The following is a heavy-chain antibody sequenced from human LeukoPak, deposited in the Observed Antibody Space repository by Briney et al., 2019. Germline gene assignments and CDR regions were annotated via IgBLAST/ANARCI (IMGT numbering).Heavy chain of an antibody. CDR2: ISSSSSTI. D-gene: IGHD4-17*01. CDR1: GFTFSNYN. CDR3: ARAAEGTTVTLHFDY. J-gene: IGHJ4*02. V-gene: IGHV3-48*01. Sequence: GGSLRLSCAASGFTFSNYNMNWVRQAPGKGLEWVSYISSSSSTIYHADSVKGRFTISRDNAKNSLYLQMNSLRAEDTAVYYCARAAEGTTVTLHFDYWGQGTLVTVSS.